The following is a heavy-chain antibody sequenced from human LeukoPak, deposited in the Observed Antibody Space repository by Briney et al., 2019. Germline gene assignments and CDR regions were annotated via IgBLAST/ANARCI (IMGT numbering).Heavy chain of an antibody. D-gene: IGHD3-3*01. CDR1: GGSVSGYY. Sequence: SETLSLTCAVYGGSVSGYYWSWIRQPPGKGLEWIGEISHRGRTHYNPSLKGRVTMSVDTSKNQVALEVDSVTAADTAVYYCARIPLYFLEPFDYWGQGILVTVSS. V-gene: IGHV4-34*01. J-gene: IGHJ4*02. CDR3: ARIPLYFLEPFDY. CDR2: ISHRGRT.